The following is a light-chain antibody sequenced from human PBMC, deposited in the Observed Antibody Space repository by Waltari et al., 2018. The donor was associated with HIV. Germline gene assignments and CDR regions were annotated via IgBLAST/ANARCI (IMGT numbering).Light chain of an antibody. CDR2: DVS. V-gene: IGLV2-11*01. CDR3: CSYAGSSSFRV. CDR1: SSDVGGYNYVSWHY. Sequence: QSALTQPRSVSGSPGQSVTISCTGSSSDVGGYNYVSWHYVSWYQQHPGKAPKSLLYDVSKRTSGVPDRFSGSKSDNAASLTISGLQVEDDADYYCCSYAGSSSFRVFGTGTKVSVL. J-gene: IGLJ1*01.